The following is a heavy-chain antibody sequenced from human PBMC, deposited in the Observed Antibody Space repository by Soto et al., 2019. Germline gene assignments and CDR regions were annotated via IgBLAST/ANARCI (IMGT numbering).Heavy chain of an antibody. J-gene: IGHJ4*02. V-gene: IGHV1-24*01. D-gene: IGHD5-18*01. CDR2: FDPEDGET. Sequence: AASVKVSCKVSGYTLTELSMHWVRQAPGKGLEWMGGFDPEDGETIYAQKFQGRVTMTEDTSTDTAYMELSSLRSEDTAVYYCATRGYSYGYSDLPYWGQGTLVTVSS. CDR1: GYTLTELS. CDR3: ATRGYSYGYSDLPY.